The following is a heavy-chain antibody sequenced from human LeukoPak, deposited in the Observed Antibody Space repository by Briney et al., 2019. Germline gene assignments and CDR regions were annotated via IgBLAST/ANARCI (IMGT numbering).Heavy chain of an antibody. D-gene: IGHD4-17*01. CDR3: ARTVGPDYGDPHDAFDI. V-gene: IGHV1-2*02. CDR2: VNPNSSGT. CDR1: GYIFPDYY. J-gene: IGHJ3*02. Sequence: EASVKFFCKASGYIFPDYYIHWVRQAPGQGLEWMGRVNPNSSGTNVAQKLQSRVTMTRDTSISTAYMELSRLRSDDTAVYYCARTVGPDYGDPHDAFDIWGQGTMVTVSS.